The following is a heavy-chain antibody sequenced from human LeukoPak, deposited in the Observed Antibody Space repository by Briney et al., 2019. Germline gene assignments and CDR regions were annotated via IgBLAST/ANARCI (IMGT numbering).Heavy chain of an antibody. V-gene: IGHV3-7*01. CDR2: IKQDGSEK. J-gene: IGHJ6*03. Sequence: GGSLRLSCAASGFTFSSYWMSWVRQTPGKGLEWVANIKQDGSEKYYVDSVKGRFTISRDNAKNSLYLQMNSLRAEDTAVYYCARGVGSGYYFYYYFSMDVWGKGTTVTVSS. CDR1: GFTFSSYW. CDR3: ARGVGSGYYFYYYFSMDV. D-gene: IGHD3-3*01.